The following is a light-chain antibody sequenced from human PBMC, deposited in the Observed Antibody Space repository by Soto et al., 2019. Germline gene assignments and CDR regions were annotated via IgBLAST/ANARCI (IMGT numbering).Light chain of an antibody. Sequence: HSVLTQPASVSGSPRQSITISCTGASSDVGSYTYVSWYQQHPGKAPKLMIYEFNNRPSGVSNRFSGSKSGNTASLTISGLQAEDEADYYCSSYTSSSTLVFGTGTKVTVL. V-gene: IGLV2-14*01. CDR2: EFN. CDR3: SSYTSSSTLV. CDR1: SSDVGSYTY. J-gene: IGLJ1*01.